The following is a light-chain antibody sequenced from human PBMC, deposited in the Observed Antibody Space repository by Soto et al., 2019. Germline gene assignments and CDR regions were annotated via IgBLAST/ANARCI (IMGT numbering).Light chain of an antibody. CDR2: KAS. V-gene: IGKV1-5*03. CDR3: QHYNSYAEA. CDR1: QTISSW. Sequence: DIQMTQSPSTLSASVGDRVTITCRASQTISSWLAWYQQKPGKAPKLLIYKASTLKSGVPSRFGGSGSGTEFTLTISILQPDDFATYYWQHYNSYAEAFGQGTKVELK. J-gene: IGKJ1*01.